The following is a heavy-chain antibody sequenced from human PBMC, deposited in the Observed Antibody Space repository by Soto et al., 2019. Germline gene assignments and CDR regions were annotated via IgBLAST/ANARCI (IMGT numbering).Heavy chain of an antibody. CDR1: GGSISSSGYY. Sequence: QVQLQESGPGLVKPSQTLSLTCTVSGGSISSSGYYWSWIRQHPGKGLEWIGYIYYSGTTYYNPSLKSRVTLSVDISKSQFALQLSSVTAADTAVYYCARHKQDYNYVRYFDYWGQGTLATVSS. J-gene: IGHJ4*02. V-gene: IGHV4-31*03. CDR2: IYYSGTT. D-gene: IGHD3-10*02. CDR3: ARHKQDYNYVRYFDY.